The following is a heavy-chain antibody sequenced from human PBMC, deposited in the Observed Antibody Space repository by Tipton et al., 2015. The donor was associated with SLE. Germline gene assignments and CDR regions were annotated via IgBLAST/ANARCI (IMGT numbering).Heavy chain of an antibody. CDR1: GYTFTSHH. CDR2: INPSDDYT. J-gene: IGHJ6*02. V-gene: IGHV1-46*01. Sequence: QSGPEVKKPGASVKVSCKASGYTFTSHHMHWVRQAPGQGLEWMGIINPSDDYTNYSQKFQGRVTLTRDTSTTTVYMELSSLRSEDTAVYYCARRGPTRRYGLDVWGQGTTVTVSS. D-gene: IGHD3-10*01. CDR3: ARRGPTRRYGLDV.